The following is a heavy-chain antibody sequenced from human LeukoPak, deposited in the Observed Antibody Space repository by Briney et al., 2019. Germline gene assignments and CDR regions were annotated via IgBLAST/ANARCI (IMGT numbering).Heavy chain of an antibody. CDR1: GFTFSSYG. CDR2: ISYDGSNK. D-gene: IGHD3-16*02. V-gene: IGHV3-30*18. Sequence: GGSLRLSCVASGFTFSSYGMHWVRQAPGKGLEWVAVISYDGSNKYYADSVKGRFTISRDNSKNTLYLQMNSLRAEDTAMYYCAKEERVISYFYYGMDVWGQGTTVTVSS. CDR3: AKEERVISYFYYGMDV. J-gene: IGHJ6*02.